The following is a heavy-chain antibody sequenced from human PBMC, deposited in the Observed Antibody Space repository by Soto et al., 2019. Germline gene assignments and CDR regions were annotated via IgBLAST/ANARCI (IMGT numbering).Heavy chain of an antibody. V-gene: IGHV1-18*04. D-gene: IGHD2-21*01. CDR3: ARMWSFNWFDP. Sequence: ASVKVSCKASGYTFTTYYIHWVRQAPGQGLEWMGWISAYNGNTNYAQKLQGRVTMTTDTSTSTAYMELRSLRSDDTAVYYCARMWSFNWFDPWGQGTLVTVSS. J-gene: IGHJ5*02. CDR2: ISAYNGNT. CDR1: GYTFTTYY.